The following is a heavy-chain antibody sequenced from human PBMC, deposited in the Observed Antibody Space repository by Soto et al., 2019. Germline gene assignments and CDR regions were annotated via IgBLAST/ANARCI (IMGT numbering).Heavy chain of an antibody. CDR2: INHSGST. V-gene: IGHV4-34*01. CDR1: GGSFSGYY. D-gene: IGHD3-9*01. J-gene: IGHJ6*02. CDR3: ARGGLLRYFDWSPGYYYYGMDV. Sequence: SETLSLTCAVYGGSFSGYYWSWIRQPPGKGLERIGEINHSGSTNYNPSLKSRVTISVDTSKNQFSLKLSSVTAADTAVYYCARGGLLRYFDWSPGYYYYGMDVWGQGTTVTVSS.